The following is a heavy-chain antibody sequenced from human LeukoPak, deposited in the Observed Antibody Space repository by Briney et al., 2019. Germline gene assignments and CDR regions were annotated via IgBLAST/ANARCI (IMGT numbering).Heavy chain of an antibody. CDR3: ARDLTGQTSGYYRGYYFDY. Sequence: ASVKVSCKASGYTFTSYYMHWVRQAPGQGLEWMGIINPSGGSTSYAQKFQGRVTMTRDMSTSTVYMELSSLRSEDTAVYYCARDLTGQTSGYYRGYYFDYWGQGTLVTVSS. CDR2: INPSGGST. CDR1: GYTFTSYY. J-gene: IGHJ4*02. D-gene: IGHD3-22*01. V-gene: IGHV1-46*01.